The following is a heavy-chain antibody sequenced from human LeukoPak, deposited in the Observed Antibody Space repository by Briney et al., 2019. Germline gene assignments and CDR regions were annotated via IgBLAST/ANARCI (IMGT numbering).Heavy chain of an antibody. J-gene: IGHJ4*02. V-gene: IGHV3-30*02. CDR2: IRYDGSNK. D-gene: IGHD2-2*01. CDR1: GFTFSSYG. CDR3: ATKGGVVVPASNSDY. Sequence: PGGSLRLSCAASGFTFSSYGMHWVRQAPGKGLEWVAFIRYDGSNKYYADSVKGRFTISRDNSKNTLYLQMNSLRAEDTAVYYCATKGGVVVPASNSDYWGQGTLVTVSS.